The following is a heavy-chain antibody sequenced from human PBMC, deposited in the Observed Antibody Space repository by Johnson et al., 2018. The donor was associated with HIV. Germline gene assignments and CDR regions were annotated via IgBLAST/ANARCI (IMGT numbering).Heavy chain of an antibody. CDR1: GFTFSSYA. Sequence: QVQLVESGGGVVQPGRSLRLSCAASGFTFSSYAMHWVRQAPGKGLEWVAVISYDGSNKYYADSVKGRFTLSGDNAKNLLDLQMNSLRAEDTAVYYCARDPDGTTGTTYPDAAFVIWGQGTMVTVSS. CDR3: ARDPDGTTGTTYPDAAFVI. V-gene: IGHV3-30-3*01. CDR2: ISYDGSNK. D-gene: IGHD1-1*01. J-gene: IGHJ3*02.